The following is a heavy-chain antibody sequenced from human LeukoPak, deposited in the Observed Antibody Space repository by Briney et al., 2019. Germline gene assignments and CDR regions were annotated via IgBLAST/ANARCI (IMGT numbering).Heavy chain of an antibody. Sequence: PGGSLRLSCAASGFTFSSYAMSWVRQAPGQGLEWVSSSGDNTRYADSVKGRFTISRENAKNSVYLQMNSLRAGDTAVYSCVRGGEIGFDYWGQGTLVTVSS. J-gene: IGHJ4*02. CDR2: SSGDNT. D-gene: IGHD3-16*01. V-gene: IGHV3-23*01. CDR3: VRGGEIGFDY. CDR1: GFTFSSYA.